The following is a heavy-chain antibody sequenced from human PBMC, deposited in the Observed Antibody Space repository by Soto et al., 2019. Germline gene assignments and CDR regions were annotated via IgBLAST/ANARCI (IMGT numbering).Heavy chain of an antibody. CDR2: IKQDGSEK. D-gene: IGHD3-22*01. V-gene: IGHV3-7*04. CDR3: ARFYYDSSGYLPSPYYYYYGMDV. CDR1: GFTFSSYW. J-gene: IGHJ6*02. Sequence: GGTLRLSCAATGFTFSSYWMRGVRAAPGKGLEWVAKIKQDGSEKYYVDSVKGRFTISRDNAKNSLYLQMNSLRAEDTAVYYCARFYYDSSGYLPSPYYYYYGMDVWGQGT.